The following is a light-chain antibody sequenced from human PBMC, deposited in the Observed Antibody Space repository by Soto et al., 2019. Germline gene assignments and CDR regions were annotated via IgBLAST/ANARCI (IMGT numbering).Light chain of an antibody. Sequence: EIVLTQSPATMSLSPGERATISCRASQSVSSYLDWYQQKPGQAPRLLIYDASNRATDIPARFSGSGSGTNSTLTISILEPDHFAVNYYQHPSNWPGAYPFGQGTKLDIK. J-gene: IGKJ2*01. CDR2: DAS. V-gene: IGKV3-11*01. CDR3: QHPSNWPGAYP. CDR1: QSVSSY.